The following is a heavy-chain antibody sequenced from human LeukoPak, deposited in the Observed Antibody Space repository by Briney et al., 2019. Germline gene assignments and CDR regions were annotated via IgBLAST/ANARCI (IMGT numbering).Heavy chain of an antibody. CDR3: AKNYASGRGVPYAMDV. J-gene: IGHJ6*02. CDR2: ISGSSGSTT. CDR1: GFNFADHA. D-gene: IGHD3-10*01. Sequence: GGSLRLSCAASGFNFADHAMRWVRHAPGKGREWISAISGSSGSTTLYAESVKGRFAVSRDNSRNTLFLKMNSLRAEDTAVYYCAKNYASGRGVPYAMDVWGQGTTVTVAS. V-gene: IGHV3-23*01.